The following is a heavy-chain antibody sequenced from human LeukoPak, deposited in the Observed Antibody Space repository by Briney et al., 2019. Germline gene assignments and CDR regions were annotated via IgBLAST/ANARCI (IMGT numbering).Heavy chain of an antibody. CDR3: ARKLYDYWSGDAFDV. J-gene: IGHJ3*01. CDR1: GFTFSNYN. D-gene: IGHD3-3*01. CDR2: IQFDGNNK. V-gene: IGHV3-30*02. Sequence: PGGSLRLSCAASGFTFSNYNFHWVRQAPGKGLEWVTFIQFDGNNKYYADSVKGRFAISRDNSKNTLYLEMNGLTTEDTALYYCARKLYDYWSGDAFDVWGRGTMVTVSS.